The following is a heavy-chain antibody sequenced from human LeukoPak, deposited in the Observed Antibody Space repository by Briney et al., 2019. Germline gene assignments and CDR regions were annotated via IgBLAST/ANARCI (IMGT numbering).Heavy chain of an antibody. J-gene: IGHJ2*01. CDR2: IYYSGST. CDR3: ARDRATRYWYFDL. D-gene: IGHD5-12*01. Sequence: PSETLSLTCTVSGGSISSYYWSWIRQPPGKGLEWIGYIYYSGSTNYNPSLKSRVTISVDTSKNQFSLKLSSVTAADTAVYYCARDRATRYWYFDLWGRGTLVTVSS. V-gene: IGHV4-59*12. CDR1: GGSISSYY.